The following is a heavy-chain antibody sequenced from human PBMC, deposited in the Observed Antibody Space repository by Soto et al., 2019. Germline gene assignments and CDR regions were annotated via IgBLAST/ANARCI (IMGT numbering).Heavy chain of an antibody. CDR1: GFSLSTSGMC. D-gene: IGHD6-13*01. J-gene: IGHJ4*02. CDR3: ARTRAAAGSFLLDY. CDR2: IDWDDEK. V-gene: IGHV2-70*13. Sequence: SGPTLVNPTQTLTLTRTFSGFSLSTSGMCVSWIRQPPGKTLDWLAVIDWDDEKFYSTSLKTRLTISKDTSKNQVVLTMTNVGPADTATYFCARTRAAAGSFLLDYWGQGTLVTV.